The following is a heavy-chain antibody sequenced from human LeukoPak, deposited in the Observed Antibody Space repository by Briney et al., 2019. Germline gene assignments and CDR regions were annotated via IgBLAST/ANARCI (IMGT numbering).Heavy chain of an antibody. CDR2: INHSGSS. CDR1: GGSFSGYY. CDR3: ARGEDGDYYFQH. J-gene: IGHJ1*01. Sequence: PSETLSLTCAVYGGSFSGYYWSWIRQPPGKGLEWIGEINHSGSSNYNPSLKSRVTISVDTSKNQFSLKLSSVTAADTAVYYCARGEDGDYYFQHWGQGTLVTVCS. D-gene: IGHD4-17*01. V-gene: IGHV4-34*01.